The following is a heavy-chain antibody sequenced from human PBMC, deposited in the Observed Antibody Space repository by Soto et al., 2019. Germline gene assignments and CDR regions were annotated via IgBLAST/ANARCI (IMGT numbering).Heavy chain of an antibody. J-gene: IGHJ4*02. CDR3: ARCIVVVTALDY. Sequence: QGQLVQSGAEEKKPGASVKVSCKASGYTFTSYAMHWVRQAPGQRLEWMGWINAGNGNTKYSQKFKGRVTITRDTSASTAYMELSSLRSEDTAVYYCARCIVVVTALDYWGQGSLVTVSS. D-gene: IGHD2-21*02. CDR1: GYTFTSYA. V-gene: IGHV1-3*05. CDR2: INAGNGNT.